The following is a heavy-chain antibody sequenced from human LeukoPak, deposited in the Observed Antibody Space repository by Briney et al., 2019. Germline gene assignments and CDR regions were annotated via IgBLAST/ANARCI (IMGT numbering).Heavy chain of an antibody. D-gene: IGHD3-10*01. CDR1: GFTFSSYG. CDR3: AKDQTTLTYYYGSGSYGY. V-gene: IGHV3-30*18. J-gene: IGHJ4*02. CDR2: ISYDGSNK. Sequence: GRSLRLSCAASGFTFSSYGMHWVRQAPGKGLEWVAVISYDGSNKYYADSVKGRFTISRDNSKNTLYLQMNSLRAEDTAVYYCAKDQTTLTYYYGSGSYGYWGQGTLVTVSS.